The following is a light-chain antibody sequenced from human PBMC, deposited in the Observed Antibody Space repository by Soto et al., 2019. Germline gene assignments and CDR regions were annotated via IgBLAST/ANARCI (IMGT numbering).Light chain of an antibody. CDR2: DVS. CDR1: YSDIGSYND. CDR3: SSYARTYRLMI. J-gene: IGLJ2*01. V-gene: IGLV2-11*01. Sequence: QSALTQPRSVSGSPGQSVTISCTGTYSDIGSYNDVSWYQHHPAKAPRLMIFDVSQRPSGVPDRFSGSKSGNTASLTISGLQTEDGADYYCSSYARTYRLMIFGEGTKLTVL.